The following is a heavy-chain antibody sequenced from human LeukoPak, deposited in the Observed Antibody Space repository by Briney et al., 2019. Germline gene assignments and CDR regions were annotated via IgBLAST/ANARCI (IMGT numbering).Heavy chain of an antibody. J-gene: IGHJ4*02. CDR1: GYTFTGYY. CDR3: ARDVYCSSTSCSLTDY. D-gene: IGHD2-2*01. CDR2: INPNSGGT. V-gene: IGHV1-2*02. Sequence: ASVKVSCKPSGYTFTGYYMHWVRQAPGQGLEWMGWINPNSGGTNYAQKFQGRVTMTRDTSISTAYMELSRLRSDDTAVYYCARDVYCSSTSCSLTDYRGQGTLVTVSS.